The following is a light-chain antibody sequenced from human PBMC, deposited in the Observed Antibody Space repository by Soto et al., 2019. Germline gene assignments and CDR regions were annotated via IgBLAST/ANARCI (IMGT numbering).Light chain of an antibody. CDR2: GAS. CDR3: QQYHKWPPQYT. V-gene: IGKV3-15*01. CDR1: QSVASN. J-gene: IGKJ2*01. Sequence: EIVMTQSPASLSVSPGDGATLSCRASQSVASNVAWYQQKPGQGPRLLIHGASTRAVGVPARFSGSGSGTDFPHTISSLHSADFAVYYCQQYHKWPPQYTFGQGTKLQIK.